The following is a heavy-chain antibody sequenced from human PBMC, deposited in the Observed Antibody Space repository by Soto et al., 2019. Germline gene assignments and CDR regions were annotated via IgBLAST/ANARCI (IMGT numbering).Heavy chain of an antibody. D-gene: IGHD3-3*01. Sequence: SETLSLTCTVSGGSISSYYWSWIRQTTGKGLEWIGYIYYSGSTNYNPSLKSRVTISVDTSKNQFSLKLSSVTAADTAVYYCARSRAWSGYYYYYYMDVWGKGTTVTVSS. CDR3: ARSRAWSGYYYYYYMDV. CDR1: GGSISSYY. V-gene: IGHV4-59*01. CDR2: IYYSGST. J-gene: IGHJ6*03.